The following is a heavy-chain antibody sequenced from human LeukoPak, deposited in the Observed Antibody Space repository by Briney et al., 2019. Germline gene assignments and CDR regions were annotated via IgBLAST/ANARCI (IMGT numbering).Heavy chain of an antibody. Sequence: SETLSLTCTVSGCSISSSSYYWGWIRQPPGKGLEWIGRIYYSGSTYYNPSLKSRVTISVDTSKNRFCLNRSSVTGADTAVYYCARLYYDGSGYYQILYFDCWGEGTLVTVSS. J-gene: IGHJ4*02. D-gene: IGHD3-22*01. CDR2: IYYSGST. V-gene: IGHV4-39*01. CDR3: ARLYYDGSGYYQILYFDC. CDR1: GCSISSSSYY.